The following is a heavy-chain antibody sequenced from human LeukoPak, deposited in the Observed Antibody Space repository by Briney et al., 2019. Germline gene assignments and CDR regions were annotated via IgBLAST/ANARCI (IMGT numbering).Heavy chain of an antibody. CDR2: IYYSGST. CDR3: ARHYYDSSGYDAFDI. Sequence: PSETLSLTCTVSGGSISSGVYYWSWIRQPPGKGLEWIGYIYYSGSTYYNPSLKSRVTISVDTSKNQFSLKLSSVTAADTAVYYCARHYYDSSGYDAFDIWGQGTMVTVSS. CDR1: GGSISSGVYY. V-gene: IGHV4-30-4*01. J-gene: IGHJ3*02. D-gene: IGHD3-22*01.